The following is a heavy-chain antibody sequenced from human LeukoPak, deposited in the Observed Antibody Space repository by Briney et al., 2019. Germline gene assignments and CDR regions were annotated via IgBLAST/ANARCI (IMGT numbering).Heavy chain of an antibody. Sequence: KTGGSLRLSCAASGFTFSSYSMNWVHQAPGKGLEWVSSISSSSSYIYYADSVKGRFTISRDNAKNSRYLQRNSLTAEDTAVYYCAREDALDIWGEGTMVTVSS. V-gene: IGHV3-21*01. CDR1: GFTFSSYS. CDR3: AREDALDI. CDR2: ISSSSSYI. J-gene: IGHJ3*02.